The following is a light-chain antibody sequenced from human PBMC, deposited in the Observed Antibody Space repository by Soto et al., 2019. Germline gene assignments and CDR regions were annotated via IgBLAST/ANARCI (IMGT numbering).Light chain of an antibody. V-gene: IGLV2-14*01. J-gene: IGLJ1*01. CDR2: DVS. Sequence: QSVLTQAASVSGSPGQSITISCTGTSSDVGGYNYVSWYQQYPGKAPKLMIYDVSNRPSGVSNRFSGSKSGNTASLTISGLQAEDDADYSCSSYTSSSTYVFXTGTKVTVL. CDR3: SSYTSSSTYV. CDR1: SSDVGGYNY.